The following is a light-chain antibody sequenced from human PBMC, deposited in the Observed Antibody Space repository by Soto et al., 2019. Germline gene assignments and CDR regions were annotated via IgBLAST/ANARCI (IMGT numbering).Light chain of an antibody. V-gene: IGKV3-15*01. Sequence: ELMMTQSPATVSVSPGERATLSCRAIQSIRTNLAWYQQKPGQALRLIIYDALTRATGLSSRFSGSGSGTEVTLTISSLQSEDVAIYSCQQYNDWPPLTFGGGTRLEI. CDR1: QSIRTN. CDR3: QQYNDWPPLT. CDR2: DAL. J-gene: IGKJ4*01.